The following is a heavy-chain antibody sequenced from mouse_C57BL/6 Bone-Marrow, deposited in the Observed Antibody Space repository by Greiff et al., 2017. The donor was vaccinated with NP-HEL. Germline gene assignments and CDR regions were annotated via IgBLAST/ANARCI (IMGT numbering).Heavy chain of an antibody. V-gene: IGHV1-81*01. CDR1: GYTFTSYG. D-gene: IGHD2-4*01. CDR2: IYPRSGNT. CDR3: ASGNYYDYDKDFDY. J-gene: IGHJ2*01. Sequence: VQLQQSGAELARPGASVKLSCKASGYTFTSYGISWVKQRTGQGLEWIGEIYPRSGNTYYYEKVKGKAILTADKSSSTAYMELRSLTSEDSAVYFCASGNYYDYDKDFDYWGQGTTLTVSS.